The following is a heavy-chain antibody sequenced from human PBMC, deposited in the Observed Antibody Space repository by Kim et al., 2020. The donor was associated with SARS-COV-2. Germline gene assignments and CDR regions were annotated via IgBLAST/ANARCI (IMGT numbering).Heavy chain of an antibody. CDR2: IYYSGST. D-gene: IGHD4-17*01. J-gene: IGHJ4*02. CDR1: GGSISSYY. CDR3: ARGRWVTVTQFDY. V-gene: IGHV4-59*13. Sequence: SETLSLTCTVSGGSISSYYWSWIRQPPGKGLEWIGYIYYSGSTNYNPSLKSRVTISVDTSKNQFSLKLSSVTAADTAVYYCARGRWVTVTQFDYWGQGTLVTVSS.